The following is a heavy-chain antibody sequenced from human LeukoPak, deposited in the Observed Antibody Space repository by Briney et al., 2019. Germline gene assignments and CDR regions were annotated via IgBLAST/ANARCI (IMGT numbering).Heavy chain of an antibody. Sequence: SQTLSLTCTVSGGSISSGSYYWSWIRQPAGKGLEWIGRIYTSGSTNYNPSLKSRVTISVDTSKNQFSLRLSSVTAADTAVYYCARSKLLSGDYYHYGMDVWGQGATVTVSS. CDR3: ARSKLLSGDYYHYGMDV. V-gene: IGHV4-61*02. D-gene: IGHD2-2*01. J-gene: IGHJ6*02. CDR2: IYTSGST. CDR1: GGSISSGSYY.